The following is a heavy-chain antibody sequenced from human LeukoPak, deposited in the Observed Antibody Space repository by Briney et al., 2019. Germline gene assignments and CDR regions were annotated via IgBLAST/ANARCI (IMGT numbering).Heavy chain of an antibody. CDR1: GGSPSVYS. CDR3: ARATGFWDY. CDR2: INHSGST. D-gene: IGHD3-3*01. V-gene: IGHV4-34*01. J-gene: IGHJ4*02. Sequence: SETLSLTCAVYGGSPSVYSWSGIRDPPGKGREWIGEINHSGSTNYNPSLKSRVTISVDTSKNQFSLKLSSVTAADTAVYYCARATGFWDYWGQGTLVTVSS.